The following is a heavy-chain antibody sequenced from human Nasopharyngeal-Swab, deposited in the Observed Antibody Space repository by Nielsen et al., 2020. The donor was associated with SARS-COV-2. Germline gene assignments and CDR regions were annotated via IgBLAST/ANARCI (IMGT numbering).Heavy chain of an antibody. J-gene: IGHJ4*02. CDR3: AKDATYYDFWSGLFDY. Sequence: GESLKISCAASGFTFSNYGMHWVRQAPGKGLEWVAVISYDGSNKYYADSVKGRFTISRDNSKNTLYLQMNSLRAEDTAVYYCAKDATYYDFWSGLFDYWGQGTLVTVSS. V-gene: IGHV3-30*18. CDR1: GFTFSNYG. CDR2: ISYDGSNK. D-gene: IGHD3-3*01.